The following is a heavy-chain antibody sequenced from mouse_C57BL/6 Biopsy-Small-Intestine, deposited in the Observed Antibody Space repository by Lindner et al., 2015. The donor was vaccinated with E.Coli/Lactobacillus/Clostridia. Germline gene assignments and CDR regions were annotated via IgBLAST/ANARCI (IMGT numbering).Heavy chain of an antibody. CDR3: GRAAYFDF. CDR1: GYSFTDYN. Sequence: VQLQESGPELVKPGTSVKISCKASGYSFTDYNLSWVKQTNGKSLEWIGLINPNFGGPKYNQKFKDKAVLTVDQSSSTAYVHLNSLTSEDSAVYYCGRAAYFDFWGQGTTLTVSS. J-gene: IGHJ2*01. CDR2: INPNFGGP. V-gene: IGHV1-39*01.